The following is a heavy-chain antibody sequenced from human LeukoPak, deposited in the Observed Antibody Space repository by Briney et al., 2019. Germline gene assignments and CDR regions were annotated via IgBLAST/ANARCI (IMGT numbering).Heavy chain of an antibody. CDR1: GGSFSGYY. J-gene: IGHJ4*02. D-gene: IGHD1-14*01. CDR2: INHSGST. CDR3: ARTKEYRPFDY. V-gene: IGHV4-34*01. Sequence: SETLSLTCAVYGGSFSGYYWSWIRQPPGKGLEWIGEINHSGSTNYNPSLKSRVTISVDTSKNQFSLKLSSVTAADTAVYYCARTKEYRPFDYWGQGTLVTVSS.